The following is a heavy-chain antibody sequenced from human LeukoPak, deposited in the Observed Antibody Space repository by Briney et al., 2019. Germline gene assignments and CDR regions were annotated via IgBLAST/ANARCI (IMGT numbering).Heavy chain of an antibody. V-gene: IGHV3-53*01. CDR1: GFTVNSNY. D-gene: IGHD1-26*01. J-gene: IGHJ4*02. Sequence: PGGSLRLSCAASGFTVNSNYMSWVRQAPGKGLEWVSVIYSGGSTYYADSVKGRFTISRDNSKNMLHPQMNSLRAEDTAVYYCARNGRGYYGVHFDYWGQGTLVTVSS. CDR3: ARNGRGYYGVHFDY. CDR2: IYSGGST.